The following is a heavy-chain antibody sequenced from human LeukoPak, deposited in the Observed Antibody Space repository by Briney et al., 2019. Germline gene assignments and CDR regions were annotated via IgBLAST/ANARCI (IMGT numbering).Heavy chain of an antibody. CDR3: ARHWTGYYYYGMDV. Sequence: SETLSLTCAVYGGSFSGSNWSWIRRPPGKGLEWIGEIYNSGSTIYNPSLKSRVTISVDTSKNQFSLKLSSVTAADTAGYYCARHWTGYYYYGMDVWGQGTTVTVSS. J-gene: IGHJ6*02. CDR2: IYNSGST. D-gene: IGHD3/OR15-3a*01. CDR1: GGSFSGSN. V-gene: IGHV4-34*01.